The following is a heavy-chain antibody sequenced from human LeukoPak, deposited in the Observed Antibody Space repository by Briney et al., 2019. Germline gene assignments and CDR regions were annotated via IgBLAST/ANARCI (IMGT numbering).Heavy chain of an antibody. D-gene: IGHD2-21*01. V-gene: IGHV3-21*01. Sequence: GSLRLSCAASGFTFSSYSMNWVRQAPGKGLEWVSSISSSSSYIYYADSVKGRFTISRDNAKNSLYLQMNSLRAEDTAVYYCARVLAVRAYGMDVWGQGTTVTVSS. CDR3: ARVLAVRAYGMDV. CDR1: GFTFSSYS. J-gene: IGHJ6*02. CDR2: ISSSSSYI.